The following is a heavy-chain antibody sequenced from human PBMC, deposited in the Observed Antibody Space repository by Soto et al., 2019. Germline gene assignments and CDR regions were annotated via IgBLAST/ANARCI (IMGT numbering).Heavy chain of an antibody. CDR2: ISYDGSNK. CDR1: GFTFSSYA. Sequence: QVQLVESGGGVVQPGRSLRLSCAASGFTFSSYAMHWVRQAPGKGLAWVAVISYDGSNKYYAEAVKRRFTISRDNSKTTLYLQMNSVRAEDTAVYYCARGTHYYDSSGYYPHFEYWGQGTLVTVSS. J-gene: IGHJ4*02. D-gene: IGHD3-22*01. CDR3: ARGTHYYDSSGYYPHFEY. V-gene: IGHV3-30-3*01.